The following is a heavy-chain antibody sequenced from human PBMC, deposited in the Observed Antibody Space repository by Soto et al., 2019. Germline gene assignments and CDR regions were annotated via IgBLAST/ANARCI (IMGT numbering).Heavy chain of an antibody. J-gene: IGHJ2*01. CDR3: ARASLGAMIGVHWYFDL. Sequence: QVQLVQSGAEVKKPGSSVKVSCKASGGTFSSYAISWVRQAPGQGLEWMGGIIPIFGTANYAQKFQGRVTITADKSTSTAYMELSSLRSEDTAVYSGARASLGAMIGVHWYFDLWGRGPLVTVSS. V-gene: IGHV1-69*06. CDR1: GGTFSSYA. D-gene: IGHD3-22*01. CDR2: IIPIFGTA.